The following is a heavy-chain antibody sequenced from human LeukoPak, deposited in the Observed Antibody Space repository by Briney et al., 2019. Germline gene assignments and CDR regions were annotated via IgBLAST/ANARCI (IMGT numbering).Heavy chain of an antibody. CDR2: VKKDASEK. Sequence: PGGSLRLSCAASGFTFSNNWMTWVRQAPGKGLEWVATVKKDASEKYYVDSVKGRFTISRDNAKNSLYLQMNSLRVEDTAVYYCARANFDYWGQGTLVTVSS. V-gene: IGHV3-7*04. CDR3: ARANFDY. J-gene: IGHJ4*02. CDR1: GFTFSNNW.